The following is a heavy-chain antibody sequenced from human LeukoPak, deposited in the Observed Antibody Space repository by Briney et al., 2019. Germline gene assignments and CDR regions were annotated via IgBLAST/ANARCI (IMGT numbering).Heavy chain of an antibody. J-gene: IGHJ4*02. Sequence: GGSLRLSCTPSGFTFSSHAMSWVRQAPGKGLEWVSGISGNGAGTYYGDSVKGRFTISRDNSKNTLYLQMNSLRAEDTAVYYCAKVPWESTNQDFDCWGQGTLVTVSS. CDR2: ISGNGAGT. CDR3: AKVPWESTNQDFDC. V-gene: IGHV3-23*02. CDR1: GFTFSSHA. D-gene: IGHD5-12*01.